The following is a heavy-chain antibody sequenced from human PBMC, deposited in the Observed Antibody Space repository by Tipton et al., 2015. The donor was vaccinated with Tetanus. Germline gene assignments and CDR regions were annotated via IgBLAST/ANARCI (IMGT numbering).Heavy chain of an antibody. CDR1: GASIKNSPYF. J-gene: IGHJ5*02. V-gene: IGHV4-30-4*01. CDR2: IYYSGST. Sequence: TLSLTCSVSGASIKNSPYFWNWIRHSPGKGLEWIGYIYYSGSTFYNPSLKSRVTMSVDTSKNQFSLNLTSVTAADTAVYYCARDQGGGRVARLNWFDPWGPGTLVTVSS. D-gene: IGHD3-16*01. CDR3: ARDQGGGRVARLNWFDP.